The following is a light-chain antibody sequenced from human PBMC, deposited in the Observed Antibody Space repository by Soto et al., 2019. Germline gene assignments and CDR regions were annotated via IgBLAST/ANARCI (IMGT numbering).Light chain of an antibody. CDR1: QSVSSN. CDR2: GAS. CDR3: QQYNNSPPYT. J-gene: IGKJ2*01. Sequence: EIVMTQSPATLSLSPGERATLSCRASQSVSSNFSWYHQKPGQAPRLLIFGASTRATGIPARFSGSGSGTEFTLTISSLESEDFAVYYCQQYNNSPPYTFGQGTKLEIK. V-gene: IGKV3-15*01.